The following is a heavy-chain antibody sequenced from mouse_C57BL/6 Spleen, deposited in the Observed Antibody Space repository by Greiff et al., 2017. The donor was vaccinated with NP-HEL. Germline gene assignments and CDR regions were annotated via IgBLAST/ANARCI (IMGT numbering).Heavy chain of an antibody. CDR3: AFYYDYDVDAMDY. J-gene: IGHJ4*01. D-gene: IGHD2-4*01. CDR2: IYPGSGST. V-gene: IGHV1-55*01. CDR1: GYTFTSYW. Sequence: VQLQQPGAELVKPGASVKMSCKASGYTFTSYWITWVKQRPGQGLEWIGDIYPGSGSTNYNEKFKSKATLTVDTSSSTAYMQLSSLTSEDSAVYYCAFYYDYDVDAMDYWGQGTSVTVSS.